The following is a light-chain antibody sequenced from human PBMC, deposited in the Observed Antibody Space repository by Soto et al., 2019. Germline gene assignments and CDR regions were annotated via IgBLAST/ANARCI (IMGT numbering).Light chain of an antibody. J-gene: IGKJ1*01. Sequence: MVLTQSRGTLSSSPGESATLSCLASQSVSTNNLAWYQQRPGQAPRLLIYGASRRATGIPDRFSGSGSGTDFTLTISRLEPEDFAVYYCQQYGSLSWTFGQGTKVDIK. CDR2: GAS. CDR1: QSVSTNN. CDR3: QQYGSLSWT. V-gene: IGKV3-20*01.